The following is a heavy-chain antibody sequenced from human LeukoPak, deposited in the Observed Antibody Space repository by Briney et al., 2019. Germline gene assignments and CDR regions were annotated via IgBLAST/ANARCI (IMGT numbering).Heavy chain of an antibody. D-gene: IGHD2-15*01. Sequence: PGGSLRLSCAASGFTFSSYWMHWVRQAPGKGLVWVSRINSDGSSTSYADSVKGRFTISRDNAKNTLYLQMNSLRAEDTAVYYCARYCSGGSCYTPDFDYWGQGTLVTVSS. V-gene: IGHV3-74*01. CDR2: INSDGSST. J-gene: IGHJ4*02. CDR3: ARYCSGGSCYTPDFDY. CDR1: GFTFSSYW.